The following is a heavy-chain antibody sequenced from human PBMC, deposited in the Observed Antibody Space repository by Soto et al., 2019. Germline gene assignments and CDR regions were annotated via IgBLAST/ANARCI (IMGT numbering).Heavy chain of an antibody. CDR2: INHSGST. V-gene: IGHV4-39*07. J-gene: IGHJ5*02. Sequence: SETLSLTCTVSGGSISSGDYYWSWIRQPPGKGLEWIGEINHSGSTNYNPSLKSRVTISVDTSKNQFSLKLSSVTAADTAVYSCARGGGGYSYGRWFDPWGQGTLVTVSS. D-gene: IGHD5-18*01. CDR1: GGSISSGDYY. CDR3: ARGGGGYSYGRWFDP.